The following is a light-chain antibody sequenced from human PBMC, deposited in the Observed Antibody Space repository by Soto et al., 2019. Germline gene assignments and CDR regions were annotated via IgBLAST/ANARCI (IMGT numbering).Light chain of an antibody. V-gene: IGKV3-20*01. Sequence: ENGLTQSPGTLSLSPGERASLSCGASQSVSNNYLAWYQQKPGQSPRPLSYGAATRATGIPDRFSGSVSGTDFTLNITSLDPDDFAVYFCQQYGNSVTFGHGTRLAIK. CDR2: GAA. CDR1: QSVSNNY. CDR3: QQYGNSVT. J-gene: IGKJ5*01.